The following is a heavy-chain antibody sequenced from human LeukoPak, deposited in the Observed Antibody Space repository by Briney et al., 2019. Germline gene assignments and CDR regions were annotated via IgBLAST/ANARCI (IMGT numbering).Heavy chain of an antibody. CDR2: INPSGGST. J-gene: IGHJ5*02. CDR3: ARESGYDTNWFDP. Sequence: GASVTVSCKASAYTFNSYYMHWVRQAPGQGLEWMGIINPSGGSTSYAQKFQGRVTMTRDTSTSTVYMELSSLRSEDTAVYYCARESGYDTNWFDPWGQGTLVTVSS. CDR1: AYTFNSYY. D-gene: IGHD5-12*01. V-gene: IGHV1-46*02.